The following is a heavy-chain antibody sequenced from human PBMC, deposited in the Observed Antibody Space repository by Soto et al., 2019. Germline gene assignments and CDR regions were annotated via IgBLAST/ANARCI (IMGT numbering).Heavy chain of an antibody. V-gene: IGHV3-30*03. CDR3: ATMGQVYWLPGDY. J-gene: IGHJ4*02. D-gene: IGHD3-22*01. Sequence: QVRLVESGGGVVQPGRSLRLSCAASGLTFKNYGMHWVRQAPGKGLEWVSVISEDGTYKYYGDSVRGRFTISRDNFDNTVSLQMNDVRPEDTGLYYCATMGQVYWLPGDYWGQGTLVTVSS. CDR2: ISEDGTYK. CDR1: GLTFKNYG.